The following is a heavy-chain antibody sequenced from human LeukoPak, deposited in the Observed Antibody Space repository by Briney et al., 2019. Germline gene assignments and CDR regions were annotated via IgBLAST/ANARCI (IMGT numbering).Heavy chain of an antibody. D-gene: IGHD3-10*01. CDR3: ARHPWYYYGSGSYKKNYYYYYYMDV. Sequence: PSETLSLTCAVYGGSFSGYYWSWIRQPPGKGLEWIGEINHSGSTNYNPSLKSRVTISVDTSKNQFSLKLSSVTAADTAVYYCARHPWYYYGSGSYKKNYYYYYYMDVWGKGTTVTISS. J-gene: IGHJ6*03. CDR1: GGSFSGYY. V-gene: IGHV4-34*01. CDR2: INHSGST.